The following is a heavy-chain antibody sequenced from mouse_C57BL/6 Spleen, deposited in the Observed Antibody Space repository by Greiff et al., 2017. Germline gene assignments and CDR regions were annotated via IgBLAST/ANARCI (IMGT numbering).Heavy chain of an antibody. CDR2: INPNYGTT. CDR3: ARGGSSTTVVAPIDY. CDR1: GYSFTDYN. D-gene: IGHD1-1*01. J-gene: IGHJ2*01. Sequence: VQLQQSGPELVKPGASVKISCKASGYSFTDYNMNWVKQSNGKSLEWIGVINPNYGTTSYNQKFKGKATLTVDQSSSTAYMQLNSLTSEYSAVYYCARGGSSTTVVAPIDYWGQGTTLTVSS. V-gene: IGHV1-39*01.